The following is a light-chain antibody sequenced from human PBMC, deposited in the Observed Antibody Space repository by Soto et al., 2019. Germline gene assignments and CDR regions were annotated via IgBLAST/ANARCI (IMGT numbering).Light chain of an antibody. CDR2: GAS. Sequence: DIQMTQSPSSLSASVGDRVTITCQASRDISVYLNWYQQKPGKPPKLLVFGASNLQTGVPSRFSGSGSGTHFTFTISSLQPEDIATYYCQQYDNLPPYTFGQGTRLEIK. J-gene: IGKJ2*01. CDR3: QQYDNLPPYT. V-gene: IGKV1-33*01. CDR1: RDISVY.